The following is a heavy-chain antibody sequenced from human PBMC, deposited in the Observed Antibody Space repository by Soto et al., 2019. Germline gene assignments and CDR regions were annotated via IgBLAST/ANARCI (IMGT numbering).Heavy chain of an antibody. CDR3: ARGTTTSAFSAMDV. J-gene: IGHJ6*02. Sequence: QGQLVESGGGVVQSGRSLRLSCSASGFTFSYHALNWVRQAPGKGLEWVAVISYDGDNKYIAESVKGRFTISRDNSKNTVSLQMNSLRTEDTAMYFCARGTTTSAFSAMDVWGQGTTVTVSS. CDR1: GFTFSYHA. V-gene: IGHV3-30-3*01. D-gene: IGHD1-1*01. CDR2: ISYDGDNK.